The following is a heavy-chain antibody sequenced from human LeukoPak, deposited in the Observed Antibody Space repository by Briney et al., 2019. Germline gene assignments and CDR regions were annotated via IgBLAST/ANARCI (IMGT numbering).Heavy chain of an antibody. CDR3: ARHLNSGWYPYFDY. CDR1: GGSISGFY. D-gene: IGHD6-19*01. CDR2: IYSSGST. V-gene: IGHV4-59*08. Sequence: SETLSLTCTVSGGSISGFYWSWLRQPPGQGLEWIGYIYSSGSTNYNPCLSSRVTISVDTSENQFSLTLSSVTAADTAVYYCARHLNSGWYPYFDYWGQGTLVSVSS. J-gene: IGHJ4*02.